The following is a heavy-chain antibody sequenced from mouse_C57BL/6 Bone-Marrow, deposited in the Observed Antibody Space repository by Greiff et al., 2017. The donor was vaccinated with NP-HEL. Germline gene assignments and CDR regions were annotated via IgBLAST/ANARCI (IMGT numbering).Heavy chain of an antibody. CDR1: GFTFSSYA. V-gene: IGHV5-4*01. CDR3: ARETLYCFDY. CDR2: ISDGGSYT. J-gene: IGHJ2*01. Sequence: EVMLVESGGGLVKPGGSLKLSCAASGFTFSSYAMSWVRQTPEKRLEWVATISDGGSYTYYPDNVKGRFTISRDNAKNNLYLQMSHLKSEDTAMYYCARETLYCFDYWGQGTTLTVSS.